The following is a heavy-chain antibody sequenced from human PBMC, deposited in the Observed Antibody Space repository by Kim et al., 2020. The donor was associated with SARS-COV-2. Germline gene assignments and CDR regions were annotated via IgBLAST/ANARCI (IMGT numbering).Heavy chain of an antibody. D-gene: IGHD4-17*01. J-gene: IGHJ2*01. CDR2: ISWNSGSR. Sequence: GGSLRLSCAASGFTFGDYAMHWVRQAPGKGLEWVSGISWNSGSRVYADSVKGRFTISRDNAKNSLYLQINSLRAEDTALYYCAKKAGYGDFLWYFDLWGRGTLVTVSS. CDR1: GFTFGDYA. V-gene: IGHV3-9*01. CDR3: AKKAGYGDFLWYFDL.